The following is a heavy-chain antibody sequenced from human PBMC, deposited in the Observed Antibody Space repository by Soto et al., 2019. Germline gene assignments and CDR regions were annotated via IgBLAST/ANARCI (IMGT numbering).Heavy chain of an antibody. V-gene: IGHV2-5*02. CDR2: IYWDDDK. D-gene: IGHD6-19*01. Sequence: QITLKESGPTLVKPTQTLTLTCTFSGFSLSTSGVGVGWIRQPPGKALEWLALIYWDDDKRYSPSLKSMLTITKDTSKNQVVLTMTNMDPVDTATYYCARQWLVPGCRYFELWGRGTLVTVSS. CDR1: GFSLSTSGVG. CDR3: ARQWLVPGCRYFEL. J-gene: IGHJ2*01.